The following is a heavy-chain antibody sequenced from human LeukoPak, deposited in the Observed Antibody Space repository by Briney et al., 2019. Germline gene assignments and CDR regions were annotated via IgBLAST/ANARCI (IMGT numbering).Heavy chain of an antibody. CDR3: ARGDYYYGMDV. CDR1: GGSISSGGYS. J-gene: IGHJ6*02. CDR2: IYHSGST. Sequence: SQTLSLTCAVSGGSISSGGYSWSSIRQPPGKGLEWIGYIYHSGSTYYNPSLKSRVTISVDRSKNQFSLKLSSVTAADTAVYYCARGDYYYGMDVWGQGTTVTVSS. V-gene: IGHV4-30-2*01.